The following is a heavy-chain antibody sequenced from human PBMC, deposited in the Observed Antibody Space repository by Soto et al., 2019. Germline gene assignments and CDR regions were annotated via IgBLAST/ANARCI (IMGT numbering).Heavy chain of an antibody. CDR2: IRGNGDTT. V-gene: IGHV3-23*01. CDR3: AKQQGPGTPYYYAMDV. J-gene: IGHJ6*02. D-gene: IGHD2-15*01. Sequence: EVQLLESGGGLVQPGGSLRLSCAASGFTFSSYAMTWVRQTPVKGLEWVSVIRGNGDTTYYADSVKGRFTLSRDNSKNTLYLQMNSLRDADTAVYFCAKQQGPGTPYYYAMDVWGQGTTVTVSS. CDR1: GFTFSSYA.